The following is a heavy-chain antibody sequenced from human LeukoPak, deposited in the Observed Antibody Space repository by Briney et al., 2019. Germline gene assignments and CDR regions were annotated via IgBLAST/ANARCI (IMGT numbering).Heavy chain of an antibody. CDR2: ISWDGGST. CDR1: GFTFDDYT. D-gene: IGHD3-22*01. V-gene: IGHV3-43*01. CDR3: ARDEREDSSGD. J-gene: IGHJ4*02. Sequence: GGSLRLSCAASGFTFDDYTMHWVRQAPGKGLEWVSLISWDGGSTYYADSVKGRFTISRDNSKNSLYLQMNSLRGEDTAVYYCARDEREDSSGDWGQGTLVTVSS.